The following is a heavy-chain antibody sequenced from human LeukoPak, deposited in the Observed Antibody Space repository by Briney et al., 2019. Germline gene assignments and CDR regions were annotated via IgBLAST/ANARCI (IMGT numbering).Heavy chain of an antibody. CDR3: AKSTPPDPA. CDR1: GFTFSSYG. J-gene: IGHJ5*02. V-gene: IGHV3-33*06. Sequence: PGGSLRLSCAASGFTFSSYGMHWVRQAPGKGLEWVAVIWYDGSNKYYADSVKGRFTISRDNSKNTLYLQMNSLRAEDTAVYYCAKSTPPDPAWGQGTLVTVSS. D-gene: IGHD1-14*01. CDR2: IWYDGSNK.